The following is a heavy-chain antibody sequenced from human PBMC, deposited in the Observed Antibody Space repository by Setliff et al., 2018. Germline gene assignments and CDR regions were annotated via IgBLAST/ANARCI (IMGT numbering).Heavy chain of an antibody. J-gene: IGHJ6*03. CDR2: IIPIFGTA. V-gene: IGHV1-69*13. Sequence: GASVKVSCKASGGTSSSYAISWVRQAPGQGLEWMGGIIPIFGTANYAQKFQGRVTITADESTSTAYMELSSLRSEDTAVYYCARGGYSYGYWYYYMDVWGKGTTVTVSS. CDR3: ARGGYSYGYWYYYMDV. CDR1: GGTSSSYA. D-gene: IGHD5-18*01.